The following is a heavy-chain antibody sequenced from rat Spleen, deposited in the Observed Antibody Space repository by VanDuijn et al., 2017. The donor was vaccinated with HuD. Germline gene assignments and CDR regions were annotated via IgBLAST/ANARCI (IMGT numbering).Heavy chain of an antibody. CDR2: ISTGGGNT. J-gene: IGHJ2*01. CDR1: GFTYNDYA. Sequence: EVQLVESGGGLVQPGGSLKLSCAASGFTYNDYAMAWVRQAPAKGLEWVATISTGGGNTYYRDSVKGRFTISRDNAKNTQYLQMDSLRSEDTATYYCARLRNNYDYFDYWGQGVMVTVSS. CDR3: ARLRNNYDYFDY. V-gene: IGHV5S13*01. D-gene: IGHD1-10*01.